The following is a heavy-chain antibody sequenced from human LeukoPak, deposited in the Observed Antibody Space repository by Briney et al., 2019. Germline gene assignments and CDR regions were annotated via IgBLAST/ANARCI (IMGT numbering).Heavy chain of an antibody. V-gene: IGHV4-31*03. CDR2: IYYSGST. Sequence: KPSETLSLTCTVSGGSISSGGYYWSWIRQHPGKGLEWIGYIYYSGSTYYNPSLKSRVTISVDTSKNQFSLKLSSVTAADTAVYYCARVVAFTGYSYGLRGDAFDIWGQGTMVTVSS. CDR1: GGSISSGGYY. CDR3: ARVVAFTGYSYGLRGDAFDI. D-gene: IGHD5-18*01. J-gene: IGHJ3*02.